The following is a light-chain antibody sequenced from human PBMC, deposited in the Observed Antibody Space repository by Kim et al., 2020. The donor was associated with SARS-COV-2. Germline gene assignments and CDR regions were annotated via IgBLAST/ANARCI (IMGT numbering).Light chain of an antibody. CDR1: NIGSKS. V-gene: IGLV3-21*04. CDR2: YDS. Sequence: SYELTQPPSVSVDPGKTARITCGGNNIGSKSVHWYQQKPGQAPVLVIYYDSDRPSGIPERFSGSNSGNTATLTISRVEAGDEADYYCQVWDSSSDHWVFGRGTQLTV. CDR3: QVWDSSSDHWV. J-gene: IGLJ3*02.